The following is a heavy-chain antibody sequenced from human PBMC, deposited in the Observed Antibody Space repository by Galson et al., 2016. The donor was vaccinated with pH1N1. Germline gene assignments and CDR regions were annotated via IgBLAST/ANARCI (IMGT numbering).Heavy chain of an antibody. CDR3: AKGTLPGYYDY. Sequence: SVKVSCKASGYMFSTYGINWVRKAPGQGPERMGRISGYNGNTIYAQKFQARISMTIDKSTSTVYMDLRSLRFDDTAVYYCAKGTLPGYYDYWGQGTLVTVSS. J-gene: IGHJ4*02. CDR2: ISGYNGNT. CDR1: GYMFSTYG. D-gene: IGHD3-22*01. V-gene: IGHV1-18*01.